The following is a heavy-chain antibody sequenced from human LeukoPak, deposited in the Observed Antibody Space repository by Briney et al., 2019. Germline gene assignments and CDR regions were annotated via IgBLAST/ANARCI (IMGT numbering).Heavy chain of an antibody. Sequence: GGSLRLPCAASGFTFSSYAMSWVRQAPGKGLEWVSAISGSGGSTYYADSVKGRFTISRDNSKNTLYLQMNSLRAEDTAVYYCAKAPRFLEWSPLGYWGQGTLVTVSS. V-gene: IGHV3-23*01. CDR2: ISGSGGST. D-gene: IGHD3-3*01. J-gene: IGHJ4*02. CDR1: GFTFSSYA. CDR3: AKAPRFLEWSPLGY.